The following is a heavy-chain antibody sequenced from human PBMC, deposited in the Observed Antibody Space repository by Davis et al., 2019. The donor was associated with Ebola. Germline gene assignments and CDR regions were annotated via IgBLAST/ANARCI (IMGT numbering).Heavy chain of an antibody. V-gene: IGHV4-34*01. CDR3: ARGGQGVGAGRWLDP. CDR2: INHSGST. CDR1: GGSFSGYY. D-gene: IGHD2-15*01. J-gene: IGHJ5*02. Sequence: SETLSLTCAVYGGSFSGYYWSWIRQPPGKGLEWIGEINHSGSTNYNPSLKSRVTISVDTSENRFSLKLTSVTPADTAVYYCARGGQGVGAGRWLDPWGQGNLVIVSS.